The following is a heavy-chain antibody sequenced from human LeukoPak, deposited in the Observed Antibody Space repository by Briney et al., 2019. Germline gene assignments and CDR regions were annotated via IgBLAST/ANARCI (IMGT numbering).Heavy chain of an antibody. Sequence: PSQTLSLTCTASGGSISSGSNYWSWIRQPARKGLEWIGRIYTSGNTHYKPSLKSRVTISLDTSKNQFSLKLSSVTAADTAVYYCTRGDNNWGQGTLVTVSS. J-gene: IGHJ4*02. CDR3: TRGDNN. D-gene: IGHD2/OR15-2a*01. CDR2: IYTSGNT. V-gene: IGHV4-61*02. CDR1: GGSISSGSNY.